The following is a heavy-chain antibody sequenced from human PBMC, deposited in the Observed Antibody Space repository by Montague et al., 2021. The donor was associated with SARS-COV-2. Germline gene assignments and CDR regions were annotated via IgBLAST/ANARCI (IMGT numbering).Heavy chain of an antibody. Sequence: SETLSLTCTVSGGSISSYYWCWIRQPPGQGLELIGYINYSGSTNSNPSLTSRVTTAVDTSKNQFSLKLSSVTASDTAVYYRASQVPDFWSGIDYWGQGTLVTVSS. V-gene: IGHV4-59*01. CDR1: GGSISSYY. J-gene: IGHJ4*02. D-gene: IGHD3-3*01. CDR2: INYSGST. CDR3: ASQVPDFWSGIDY.